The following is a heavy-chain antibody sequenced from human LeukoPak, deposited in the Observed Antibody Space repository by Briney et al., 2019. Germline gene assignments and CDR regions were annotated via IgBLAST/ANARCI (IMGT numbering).Heavy chain of an antibody. CDR2: IKSKTDGETT. J-gene: IGHJ4*02. D-gene: IGHD5-18*01. CDR1: GFIFPTYW. Sequence: AGGSLRLSCAASGFIFPTYWMSWVRQAPGKGLEWVGHIKSKTDGETTDYAAPVKGRFTISRDDSQATLYLQMNSLKTEDTAVYYCATEVLGYSFGSYWGQGTLVTVSS. CDR3: ATEVLGYSFGSY. V-gene: IGHV3-15*01.